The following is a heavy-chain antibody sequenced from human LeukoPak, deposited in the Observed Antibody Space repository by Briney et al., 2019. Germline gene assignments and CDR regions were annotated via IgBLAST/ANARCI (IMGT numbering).Heavy chain of an antibody. CDR1: GFPFSSYA. CDR3: VRGYSFGPYGMDV. Sequence: PGGSLRLSCSASGFPFSSYASHWVRQAPGKGLEYVSAISDNGGGTYYGDSVKGRFTISRDNSRSKLNLQMSSLRAEATAVYFCVRGYSFGPYGMDVWGQGTTVTVSS. CDR2: ISDNGGGT. J-gene: IGHJ6*02. D-gene: IGHD2-15*01. V-gene: IGHV3-64D*09.